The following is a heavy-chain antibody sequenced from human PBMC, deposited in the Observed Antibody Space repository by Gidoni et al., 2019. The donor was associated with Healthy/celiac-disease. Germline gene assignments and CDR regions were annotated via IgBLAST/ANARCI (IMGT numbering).Heavy chain of an antibody. CDR3: AGEGKRYCTGGVCYTHY. Sequence: QVQLVESGGGLVKPGGSLRLPCAASGFTFSDYYMSWIRQAPGKGLEWVSYISSSSSYTNYADSVKGRFTISRDNAKNSLYLQMNSLRAEDTAVYYCAGEGKRYCTGGVCYTHYWGQGTLVTVSS. J-gene: IGHJ4*02. V-gene: IGHV3-11*06. CDR1: GFTFSDYY. D-gene: IGHD2-8*02. CDR2: ISSSSSYT.